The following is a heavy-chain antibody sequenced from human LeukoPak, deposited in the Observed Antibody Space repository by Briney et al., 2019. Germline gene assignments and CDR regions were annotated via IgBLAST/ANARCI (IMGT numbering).Heavy chain of an antibody. J-gene: IGHJ6*02. CDR2: INHNGNVN. D-gene: IGHD3-16*01. V-gene: IGHV3-7*03. Sequence: PGGSLRLSCAASGFTFSSYWMNWARQAPGKGLEWVASINHNGNVNYYVDSVKGRFTISRDNAKNSLYLQMSNLRAEDTAVYFGGGGGVWDVWGQGATVTVSS. CDR1: GFTFSSYW. CDR3: GGGGVWDV.